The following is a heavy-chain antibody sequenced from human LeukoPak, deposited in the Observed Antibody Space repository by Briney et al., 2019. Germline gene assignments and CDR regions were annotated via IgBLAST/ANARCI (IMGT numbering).Heavy chain of an antibody. CDR3: ARDYGGSSPFDY. CDR1: GFTFSDSA. Sequence: PGGSLRLSCAASGFTFSDSAMHWVRQAPGKGLEWVSYISSSDSTIYYADSVKGRFTISRDNAKNSLYLQMNSLRAEDTAVYYCARDYGGSSPFDYWGQGTLVTVSS. D-gene: IGHD4-23*01. CDR2: ISSSDSTI. J-gene: IGHJ4*02. V-gene: IGHV3-48*03.